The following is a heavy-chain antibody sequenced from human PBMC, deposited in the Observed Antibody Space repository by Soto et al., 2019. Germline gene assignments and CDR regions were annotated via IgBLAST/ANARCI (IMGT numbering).Heavy chain of an antibody. V-gene: IGHV4-38-2*01. CDR2: IYQSGST. D-gene: IGHD2-8*02. CDR1: GYSISTGNY. CDR3: ASVLGPPLYYFDC. Sequence: SQTLSLPCPVSGYSISTGNYWGWIRQPPGKGLEWIGSIYQSGSTYYNPSLRGRATISVDTSKNQFSLRLSSVTAADTAVYYCASVLGPPLYYFDCWGQGTLVTVSS. J-gene: IGHJ4*02.